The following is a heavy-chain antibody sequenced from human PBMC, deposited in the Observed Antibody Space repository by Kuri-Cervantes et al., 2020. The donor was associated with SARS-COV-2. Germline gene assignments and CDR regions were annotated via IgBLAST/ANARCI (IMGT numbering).Heavy chain of an antibody. CDR1: GYTFTSYY. J-gene: IGHJ3*02. CDR2: INPSGGST. D-gene: IGHD2-2*01. CDR3: AREDIVVVPAYYDDAFDI. V-gene: IGHV1-46*01. Sequence: ASVKVSCKASGYTFTSYYMHWVRQAPGQGLEWMGIINPSGGSTSYAQKFQGRVTMTWDTSTSTVYMELSSLRSEDTAVYYCAREDIVVVPAYYDDAFDIWGQGTMVTVSS.